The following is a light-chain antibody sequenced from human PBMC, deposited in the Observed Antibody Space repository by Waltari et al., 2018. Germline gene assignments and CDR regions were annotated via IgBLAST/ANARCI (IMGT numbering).Light chain of an antibody. V-gene: IGLV2-14*03. Sequence: QSALTQPASVSGSPGQSIPISCTGTSDDVGGYKSVSRYQQHPGKAPKVLIYDVNNRPSGVSNRFSGSKSGNTASLTISGLQAEDEADYFCSSYTSSTSVIFGGGTKVTVL. CDR1: SDDVGGYKS. CDR3: SSYTSSTSVI. CDR2: DVN. J-gene: IGLJ2*01.